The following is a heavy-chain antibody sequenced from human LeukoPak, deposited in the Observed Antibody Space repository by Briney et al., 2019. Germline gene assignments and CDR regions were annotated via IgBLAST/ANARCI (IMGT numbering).Heavy chain of an antibody. J-gene: IGHJ4*02. Sequence: PGGSLTLSCPASEFTFSSYWMHWVRQAPGNGLVWVSRINSDGSSTSYADSVKGRFTISRDNAKNTLYLQMNSLRAEDTAVYYCARRWDYGDYSDYWGQGTLVTVSS. CDR2: INSDGSST. CDR1: EFTFSSYW. D-gene: IGHD4-17*01. CDR3: ARRWDYGDYSDY. V-gene: IGHV3-74*01.